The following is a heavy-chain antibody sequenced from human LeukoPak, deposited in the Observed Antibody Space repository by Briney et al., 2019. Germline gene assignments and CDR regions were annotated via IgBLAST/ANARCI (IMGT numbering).Heavy chain of an antibody. J-gene: IGHJ3*02. Sequence: GGSLRLSCAASVFSFSSYELNWVRQAPGKGREGVAYISSRCRTIYYADSVKGRFTISRHNAKNSLYLQMSSLRAEDTAVYYCARFGDAFDIWGQGTMVTVSS. CDR3: ARFGDAFDI. D-gene: IGHD3-10*01. V-gene: IGHV3-48*03. CDR1: VFSFSSYE. CDR2: ISSRCRTI.